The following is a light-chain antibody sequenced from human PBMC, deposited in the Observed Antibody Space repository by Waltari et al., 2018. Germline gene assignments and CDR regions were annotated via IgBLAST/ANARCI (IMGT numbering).Light chain of an antibody. J-gene: IGKJ2*01. CDR2: AAS. CDR3: QQSDNMPLT. Sequence: DIQMTQSPSSLSASVGDRVTITCRASQSISSYLNWYQQKPGKAPKLLIYAASSLQSGVPSRFSGSGFGTDFTLTITRLQPEDFAVYYCQQSDNMPLTFGQGTKLEI. V-gene: IGKV1-39*01. CDR1: QSISSY.